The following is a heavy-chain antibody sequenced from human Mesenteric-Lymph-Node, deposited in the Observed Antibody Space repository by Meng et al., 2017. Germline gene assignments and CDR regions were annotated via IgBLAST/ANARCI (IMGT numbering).Heavy chain of an antibody. Sequence: GGSLRLSCAASGFTFSSYAMHWVRQAPGKGLQWVAVISYHGNNKYYADSVKGRFTISRDNSNNTVYLQMNSLRPEDTAVYYCARVRFGSGTYYNDNSAYYFDTWGQGTLVTVSS. J-gene: IGHJ4*02. CDR2: ISYHGNNK. V-gene: IGHV3-30*04. CDR3: ARVRFGSGTYYNDNSAYYFDT. D-gene: IGHD3-10*01. CDR1: GFTFSSYA.